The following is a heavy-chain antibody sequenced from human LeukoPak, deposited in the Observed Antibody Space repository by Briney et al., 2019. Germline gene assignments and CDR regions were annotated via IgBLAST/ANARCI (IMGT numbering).Heavy chain of an antibody. J-gene: IGHJ6*04. CDR3: ARPMAVTYYDFSVPV. CDR2: IYYSGST. V-gene: IGHV4-39*01. D-gene: IGHD3-3*01. CDR1: GGSISSSSYY. Sequence: SETLSLTCTVSGGSISSSSYYWGWIRQPPGTGLEWIGSIYYSGSTYYNPSLKSRVTISVDTSKNQFSLKLSSVTAADTAVYYCARPMAVTYYDFSVPVWGKGTTVTVSS.